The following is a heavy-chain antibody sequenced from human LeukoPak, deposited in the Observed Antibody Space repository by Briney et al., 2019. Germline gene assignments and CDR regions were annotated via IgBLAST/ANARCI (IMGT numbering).Heavy chain of an antibody. J-gene: IGHJ4*02. V-gene: IGHV1-8*01. CDR3: AIPSSGWSPFDY. CDR2: MNPNSGNT. CDR1: GYTFTSYD. D-gene: IGHD6-19*01. Sequence: ASVKVSCKASGYTFTSYDINWVRQATGQGLEWMGWMNPNSGNTGYAQKFQGRFTMTRNTSISTAYMELSSLRSEDTAVYYCAIPSSGWSPFDYWGQGTLVTVSS.